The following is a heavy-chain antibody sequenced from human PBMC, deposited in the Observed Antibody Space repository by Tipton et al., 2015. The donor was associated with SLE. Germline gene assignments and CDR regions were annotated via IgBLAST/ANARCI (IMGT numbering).Heavy chain of an antibody. V-gene: IGHV3-30*19. D-gene: IGHD4-23*01. Sequence: SLRLSCAASGFTFSSYGMHWVRQAPGKGLEWVAVISYDGSNKYYADSVKGRFTISRDNSKNTLYLQMNSLRAEDTAVYYCAREYGGSNYYYMDVWGKGTTVTVSS. CDR3: AREYGGSNYYYMDV. J-gene: IGHJ6*03. CDR2: ISYDGSNK. CDR1: GFTFSSYG.